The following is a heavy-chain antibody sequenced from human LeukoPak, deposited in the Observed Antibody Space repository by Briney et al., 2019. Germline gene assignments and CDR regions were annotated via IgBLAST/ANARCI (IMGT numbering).Heavy chain of an antibody. CDR2: IYYSGST. CDR3: ARDYYDSSGRPV. CDR1: GGSISSSSYY. D-gene: IGHD3-22*01. J-gene: IGHJ4*02. V-gene: IGHV4-39*01. Sequence: SETLSLTCTVSGGSISSSSYYWGWIRQPPGKGLDWIGSIYYSGSTYYNPSLKSRVTISVDTSKNQFSLKLSSVTAADTAVYYCARDYYDSSGRPVWGQGTLVTVSS.